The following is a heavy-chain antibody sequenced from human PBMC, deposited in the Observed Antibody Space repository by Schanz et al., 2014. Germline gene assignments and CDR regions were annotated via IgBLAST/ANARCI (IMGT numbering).Heavy chain of an antibody. CDR2: ISSSGTSI. V-gene: IGHV3-48*01. Sequence: EVQLVESGGGVVQPGGSLRLSCATSGFTFITYTMNWVRQTPGKGLEWVSFISSSGTSIYYADSVKGRFTISRDNAKNSLYLQMNSLRAEDTAVYYCARSRGFDSIFDFWGRGTLLTVSS. CDR3: ARSRGFDSIFDF. D-gene: IGHD5-12*01. J-gene: IGHJ4*02. CDR1: GFTFITYT.